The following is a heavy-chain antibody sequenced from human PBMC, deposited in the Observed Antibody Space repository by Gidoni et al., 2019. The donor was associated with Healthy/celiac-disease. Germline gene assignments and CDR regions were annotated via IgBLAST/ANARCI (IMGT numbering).Heavy chain of an antibody. CDR1: GFTFSSYA. Sequence: EVQLLESGGGLVQPGGSLRLSCAASGFTFSSYAMSWVRQVPGKGLEWVSAISGSGGSTDYADSVKGRFTISRDNSKNTLYLQMNSLRAEDTAVYYCAKDHVGYCSGGSCYLYFDYWGQGTLVTVSS. V-gene: IGHV3-23*01. CDR2: ISGSGGST. J-gene: IGHJ4*02. CDR3: AKDHVGYCSGGSCYLYFDY. D-gene: IGHD2-15*01.